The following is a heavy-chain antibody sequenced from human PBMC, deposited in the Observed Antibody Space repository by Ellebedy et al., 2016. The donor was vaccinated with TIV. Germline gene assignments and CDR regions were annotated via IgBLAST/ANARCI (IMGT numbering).Heavy chain of an antibody. J-gene: IGHJ6*02. V-gene: IGHV3-30*07. Sequence: GGSLRLSCAASGFTFSSYAMHWVRQAPGKGLEWVAVISYDGSNKYYADSVKGRFTISRDNSKNTLYLQMNSLRAEDTAVYYCARARGYSYGGMDVWGQGTTVTVSS. CDR1: GFTFSSYA. D-gene: IGHD5-18*01. CDR3: ARARGYSYGGMDV. CDR2: ISYDGSNK.